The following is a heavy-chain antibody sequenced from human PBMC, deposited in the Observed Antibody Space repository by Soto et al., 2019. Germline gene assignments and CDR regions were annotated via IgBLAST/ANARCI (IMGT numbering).Heavy chain of an antibody. J-gene: IGHJ5*02. CDR1: GGSISSGGYY. Sequence: QVQLQESGPGLVKPSQTLSLTCTVSGGSISSGGYYWSWIRQHPGKGLEWIGYIYYSGSTYYNPSLKSRVTISVDTSKNQFSLKLSSVTAADTAVYYCARDLAVVVPAAMPDVGGWFDPWGQGTLVTVSS. CDR2: IYYSGST. V-gene: IGHV4-31*03. D-gene: IGHD2-2*01. CDR3: ARDLAVVVPAAMPDVGGWFDP.